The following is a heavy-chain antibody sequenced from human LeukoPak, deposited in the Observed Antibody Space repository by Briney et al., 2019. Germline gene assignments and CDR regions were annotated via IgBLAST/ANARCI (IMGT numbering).Heavy chain of an antibody. Sequence: SETLSLTCTVSGGSINSSSYYWGWIRQPPGKGLEWIASIYYSGSTYYNPSLKSRVTISVDTSKNQFSLNLSSVTAADTAVYYCARLYYDSSGYYQICYFDYWGQGTLFTVSS. J-gene: IGHJ4*02. D-gene: IGHD3-22*01. CDR3: ARLYYDSSGYYQICYFDY. CDR1: GGSINSSSYY. CDR2: IYYSGST. V-gene: IGHV4-39*01.